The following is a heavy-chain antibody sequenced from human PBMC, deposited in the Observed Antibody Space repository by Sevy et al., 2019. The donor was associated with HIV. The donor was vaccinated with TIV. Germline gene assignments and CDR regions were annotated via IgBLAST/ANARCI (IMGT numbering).Heavy chain of an antibody. Sequence: GGSLRLSCVASGSGFRFDDYAMNWVRQAPGKGLEWVAGISWHGFSTGYGDSVKGRATISRDNAKNSVYLQMNNLRDEDTALYYCAKDTGPVGYRFDYQYTYYYGMDVWGQGTTVTVSS. D-gene: IGHD5-18*01. CDR1: GSGFRFDDYA. CDR3: AKDTGPVGYRFDYQYTYYYGMDV. CDR2: ISWHGFST. V-gene: IGHV3-9*01. J-gene: IGHJ6*02.